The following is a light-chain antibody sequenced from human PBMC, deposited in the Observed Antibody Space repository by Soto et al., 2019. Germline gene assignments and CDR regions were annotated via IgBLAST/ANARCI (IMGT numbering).Light chain of an antibody. V-gene: IGLV1-40*01. CDR3: QYYDSRLSGWV. CDR1: SSNIGAGYD. Sequence: QSVLTQPPSVSGAPGQRVTISCTGSSSNIGAGYDVHWYQQLPGTAPKLLIYGNSNRPSGVPDRFSGSKSGTSASLAITGVQAEDDADYYCQYYDSRLSGWVFGGGTKLTVL. CDR2: GNS. J-gene: IGLJ3*02.